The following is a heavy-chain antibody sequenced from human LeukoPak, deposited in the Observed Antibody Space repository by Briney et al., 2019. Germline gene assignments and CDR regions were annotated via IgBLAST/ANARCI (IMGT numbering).Heavy chain of an antibody. CDR2: IKSKTDGGTT. CDR1: GFTFSNAW. D-gene: IGHD4-17*01. Sequence: VGSLRLSCAASGFTFSNAWMSWVRQAPGKGLEWVGRIKSKTDGGTTDYAAPVKGRFTISRDDSKNTLYLQMNSLKTEDTAVYYCARQDYGDSDAFDIWGQGTMVTVSS. CDR3: ARQDYGDSDAFDI. J-gene: IGHJ3*02. V-gene: IGHV3-15*01.